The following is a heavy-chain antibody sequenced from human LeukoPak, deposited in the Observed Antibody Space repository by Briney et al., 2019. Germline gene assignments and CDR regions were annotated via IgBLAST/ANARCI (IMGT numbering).Heavy chain of an antibody. CDR2: ISGYNDNA. CDR3: ARVTQPHYYDSSGYLF. V-gene: IGHV1-18*01. Sequence: GASVKVSCKASGYIFTNYGISWVRQAPGQGLEWVGWISGYNDNAHYAQKLQGRVTMTRETSTSTVYMELSSLRSEDTAVYYCARVTQPHYYDSSGYLFGGQGTLVTVSS. D-gene: IGHD3-22*01. J-gene: IGHJ4*02. CDR1: GYIFTNYG.